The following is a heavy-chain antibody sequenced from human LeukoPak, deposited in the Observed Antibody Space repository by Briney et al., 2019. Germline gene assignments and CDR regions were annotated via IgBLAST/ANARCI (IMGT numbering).Heavy chain of an antibody. CDR3: ARGGDFGVPAPLGIDAFDF. CDR1: GFTFGDYA. V-gene: IGHV3-49*03. Sequence: GGSLRLSCTASGFTFGDYALTWFRQAPGKGLEWVGFIRSKTYGGTTEYAASVKGRFTISRDDSKSIAYLQMNSLKIEDTAVYYCARGGDFGVPAPLGIDAFDFWGQGTMVTVSS. CDR2: IRSKTYGGTT. J-gene: IGHJ3*01. D-gene: IGHD2-2*01.